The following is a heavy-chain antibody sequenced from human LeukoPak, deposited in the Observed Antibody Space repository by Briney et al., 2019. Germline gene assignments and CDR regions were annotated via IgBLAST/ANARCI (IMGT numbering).Heavy chain of an antibody. CDR1: GFTFSSYG. V-gene: IGHV3-72*01. CDR2: TRNKANSYTT. Sequence: GGSLRLSCAASGFTFSSYGMSWVRQAPGKGLEWVGRTRNKANSYTTEYAASVKGRFTISRDDSKNSLYLQMNSLKTEDTAVYYCARDPGGRGAFDIWGQGTMVTVSS. J-gene: IGHJ3*02. CDR3: ARDPGGRGAFDI. D-gene: IGHD3-16*01.